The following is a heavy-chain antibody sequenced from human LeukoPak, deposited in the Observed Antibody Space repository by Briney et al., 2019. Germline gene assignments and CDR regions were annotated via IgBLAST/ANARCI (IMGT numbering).Heavy chain of an antibody. CDR3: AKDMSGSYPRGTFDI. D-gene: IGHD1-26*01. Sequence: LRFSCAASGFPFDDYAMHWVRQALGKGLQWVSVISWNSGSIGYADSVKGRFTISRDNAKNSLYLQMNSLRAEDTALYYCAKDMSGSYPRGTFDIWGQGTMVTVSS. V-gene: IGHV3-9*01. CDR1: GFPFDDYA. J-gene: IGHJ3*02. CDR2: ISWNSGSI.